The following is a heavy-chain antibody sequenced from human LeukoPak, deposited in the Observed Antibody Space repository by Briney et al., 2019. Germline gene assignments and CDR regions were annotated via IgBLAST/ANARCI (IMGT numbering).Heavy chain of an antibody. Sequence: SETLSLPCAVSGGPISSSVYSGGWIRQSPGKGLEWIGNISYPGSTYYNPSLKNRVTISIDTSKNQFSLNLKSVTAADTAVYYCARRQSGGGAGDLWGQGTMVTVS. D-gene: IGHD1-26*01. CDR1: GGPISSSVYS. CDR3: ARRQSGGGAGDL. J-gene: IGHJ3*01. V-gene: IGHV4-39*01. CDR2: ISYPGST.